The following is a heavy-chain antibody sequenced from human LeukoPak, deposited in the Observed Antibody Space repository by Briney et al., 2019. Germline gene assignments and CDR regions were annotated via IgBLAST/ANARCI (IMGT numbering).Heavy chain of an antibody. D-gene: IGHD4-17*01. CDR1: GGTFSSYA. Sequence: SVKVSCKASGGTFSSYAISWVRQVPGQGLEWMGGIIPILGTANYAQKFQGRVTITADESTSTAYMELSSLRSEDTAVYYCAREMTTVTSGFDYWGQGTLVTVSS. CDR2: IIPILGTA. J-gene: IGHJ4*02. V-gene: IGHV1-69*13. CDR3: AREMTTVTSGFDY.